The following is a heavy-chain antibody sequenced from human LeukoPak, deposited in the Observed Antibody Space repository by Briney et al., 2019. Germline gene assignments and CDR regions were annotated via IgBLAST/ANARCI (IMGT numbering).Heavy chain of an antibody. CDR3: VRGGPSTWS. CDR2: INDDGSDT. D-gene: IGHD2-15*01. V-gene: IGHV3-74*01. J-gene: IGHJ5*02. Sequence: GGSLRLSCAASGFTFKLYWMHWVRQVPGKRPVWVSRINDDGSDTIYADSVRGRFTISRDDAKNTVYLQMDNLRAEDTAVYYCVRGGPSTWSWGQGTLVTVSS. CDR1: GFTFKLYW.